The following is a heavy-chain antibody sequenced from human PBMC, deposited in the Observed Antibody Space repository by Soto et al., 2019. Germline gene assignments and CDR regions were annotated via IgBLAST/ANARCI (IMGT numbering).Heavy chain of an antibody. D-gene: IGHD2-15*01. V-gene: IGHV4-4*02. CDR2: IYHSGST. CDR1: GGSISRSNW. CDR3: ARAGHCSGGSCLTYYYYYGMDV. Sequence: SETLSLTCAVSGGSISRSNWWSWVRQPPGKGLEGIGEIYHSGSTNYNPSLKSRVTISVDKSKNQFSLKLSSVPAADTAVYYCARAGHCSGGSCLTYYYYYGMDVWGQGTTVTVSS. J-gene: IGHJ6*02.